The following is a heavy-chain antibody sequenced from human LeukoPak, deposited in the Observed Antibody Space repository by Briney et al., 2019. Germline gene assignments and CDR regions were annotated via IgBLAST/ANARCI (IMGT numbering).Heavy chain of an antibody. V-gene: IGHV3-23*01. CDR1: GFTFSSYA. CDR3: AKDDCSITSCYANYFDY. J-gene: IGHJ4*02. D-gene: IGHD2-2*01. CDR2: ISGSDGST. Sequence: GSLKPSCATSGFTFSSYANSWGPQAPGKGLGWGSGISGSDGSTYYADSVKGRFTISRANSKNTLYLQMNSLRAEDTAIYYCAKDDCSITSCYANYFDYWGQGTLVTVSS.